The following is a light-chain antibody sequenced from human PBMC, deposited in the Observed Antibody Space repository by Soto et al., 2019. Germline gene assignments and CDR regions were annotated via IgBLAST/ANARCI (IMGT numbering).Light chain of an antibody. CDR2: GTS. J-gene: IGKJ1*01. CDR1: QNVGSRY. V-gene: IGKV3-20*01. CDR3: QQYGSSPRT. Sequence: DIVLPQSPGTLSLSPGARATLSCRASQNVGSRYLAWYQQKPGQAPRLLIYGTSNRATGIPDRFSGSGSGTDFSLTISSLEPGDLAVYYCQQYGSSPRTFGQGTKVEIK.